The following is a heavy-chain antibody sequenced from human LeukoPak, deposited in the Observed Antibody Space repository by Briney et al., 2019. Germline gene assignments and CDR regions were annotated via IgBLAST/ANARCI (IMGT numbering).Heavy chain of an antibody. CDR1: GYTFTSYG. V-gene: IGHV1-18*01. J-gene: IGHJ4*02. CDR3: ARGLLWLGESLHFDY. CDR2: ISAYNGNT. D-gene: IGHD3-10*01. Sequence: ASVKVSCKASGYTFTSYGISWVRQAPGQGLEWMGWISAYNGNTNYAQKLQGRVTMTTDTSTSTAYMELRSLRSDDTAVYYCARGLLWLGESLHFDYWGQGTLVTVSS.